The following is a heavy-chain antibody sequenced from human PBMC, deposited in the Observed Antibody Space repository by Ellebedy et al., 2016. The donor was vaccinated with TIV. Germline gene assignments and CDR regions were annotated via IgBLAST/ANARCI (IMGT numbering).Heavy chain of an antibody. CDR2: IYYSGST. V-gene: IGHV4-59*12. CDR3: ARRGLYYGSGSYYKLDFYYGMDV. D-gene: IGHD3-10*01. CDR1: GGSISSYY. Sequence: SETLSLXCTVSGGSISSYYWSWIRQPPGKGLEWIGYIYYSGSTNYNPSLKSRVTISVDTSKNQFSLKLSSVTAADTAVYYCARRGLYYGSGSYYKLDFYYGMDVWGQGTTVTVSS. J-gene: IGHJ6*02.